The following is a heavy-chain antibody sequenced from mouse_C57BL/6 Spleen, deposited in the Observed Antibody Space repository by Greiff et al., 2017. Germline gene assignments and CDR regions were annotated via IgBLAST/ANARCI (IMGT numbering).Heavy chain of an antibody. J-gene: IGHJ2*01. CDR3: AIVYGNYDYFDY. CDR2: INPNYGTT. V-gene: IGHV1-39*01. CDR1: GYSFTDYN. D-gene: IGHD2-1*01. Sequence: VHVKQSGPELVKPGASVKISCKASGYSFTDYNMNWVKQSNGKSLEWIGVINPNYGTTSYNQKFKGKATLTVDQSSSTAYMKLNSLTSEDSAVYYCAIVYGNYDYFDYWGQGTTLTVSS.